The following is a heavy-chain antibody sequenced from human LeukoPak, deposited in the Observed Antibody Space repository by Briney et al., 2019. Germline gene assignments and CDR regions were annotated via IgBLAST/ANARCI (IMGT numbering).Heavy chain of an antibody. CDR2: ISSSSSTI. CDR1: GFTVSNNY. V-gene: IGHV3-48*04. D-gene: IGHD2-15*01. CDR3: ARDLVVVVASTGY. J-gene: IGHJ4*02. Sequence: GGSLRLSCAASGFTVSNNYMNWVRQAPGKGLEWVSYISSSSSTIYYADSVKGRFTISRDNAKNSLYLQMNSLRAEDTAVYYCARDLVVVVASTGYWGQGTVVTVSS.